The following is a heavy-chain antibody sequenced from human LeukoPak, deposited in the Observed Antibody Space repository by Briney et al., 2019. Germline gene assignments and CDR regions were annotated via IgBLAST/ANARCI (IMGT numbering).Heavy chain of an antibody. CDR1: GYTFTGYY. J-gene: IGHJ4*02. V-gene: IGHV1-2*06. Sequence: GASVKVSCKXSGYTFTGYYMHWVRQAPGQGLEGMGRINPNSGGTNYAQKFQGRVTMTRDTSISTAYMELSRLRSDDTAVYYCARSWGGSYGSVGGVDYWGQGTLVTVSS. D-gene: IGHD1-26*01. CDR2: INPNSGGT. CDR3: ARSWGGSYGSVGGVDY.